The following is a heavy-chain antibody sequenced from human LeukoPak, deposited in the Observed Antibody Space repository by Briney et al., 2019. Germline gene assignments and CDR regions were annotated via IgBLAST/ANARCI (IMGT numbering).Heavy chain of an antibody. J-gene: IGHJ4*02. CDR1: GFTFSSG. CDR3: AKGELHFNTCSFDY. Sequence: PGGSLRLSYAASGFTFSSGMHWVRQAPGKGLEWVAVISYDGNHKYYGDSVKGRFTISRDNSRNTLYLQMDSLKTEDTAVYYCAKGELHFNTCSFDYWGQGTLVTVSS. CDR2: ISYDGNHK. V-gene: IGHV3-30*18. D-gene: IGHD1-26*01.